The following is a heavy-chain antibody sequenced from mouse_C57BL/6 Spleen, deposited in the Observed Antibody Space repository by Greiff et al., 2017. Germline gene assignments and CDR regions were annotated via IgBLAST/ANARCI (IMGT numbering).Heavy chain of an antibody. CDR3: ARWGYFYYFDY. V-gene: IGHV1-52*01. D-gene: IGHD3-1*01. CDR1: GYTFTSYW. J-gene: IGHJ2*01. Sequence: QVQLQQPGAELVRPGSSVKLSCKASGYTFTSYWMHWVKQRPIQGLEWIGNIDPSDSETHYNQKFKDKATLTVDKSSSTAYMQLSSLTSEDSAVYYCARWGYFYYFDYWGQGTTRTVSS. CDR2: IDPSDSET.